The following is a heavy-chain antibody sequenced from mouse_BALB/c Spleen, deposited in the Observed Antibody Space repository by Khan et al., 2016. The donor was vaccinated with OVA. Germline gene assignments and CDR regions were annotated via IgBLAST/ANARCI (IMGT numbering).Heavy chain of an antibody. CDR3: AHSLLLYAVDY. D-gene: IGHD1-2*01. CDR2: IDPANGNT. CDR1: GFNIKNTY. V-gene: IGHV14-3*02. Sequence: VQLQQSGTEFVKPGASVRLSCTASGFNIKNTYIHWVKQRPEQRLEWIGRIDPANGNTKYDPRFQGKASITSDTSSNSAYLQLSSLTSEDTAVYYCAHSLLLYAVDYWGQGTSVTVSS. J-gene: IGHJ4*01.